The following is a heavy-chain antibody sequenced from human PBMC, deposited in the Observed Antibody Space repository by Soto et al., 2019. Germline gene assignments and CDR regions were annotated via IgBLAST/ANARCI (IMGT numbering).Heavy chain of an antibody. CDR1: GFSLSTTGVG. CDR3: AHAPPPSRFEPFHI. V-gene: IGHV2-5*02. Sequence: QITLKESGPTLVKPTQTLTLTCSFSGFSLSTTGVGVGWIRQPPGRALEWLALIFWDDDTFYSPSLKSRLTITKDASKNRVLLTMTNMDPGDTATYYCAHAPPPSRFEPFHIWGQGTVVTVSS. J-gene: IGHJ3*02. CDR2: IFWDDDT. D-gene: IGHD3-3*01.